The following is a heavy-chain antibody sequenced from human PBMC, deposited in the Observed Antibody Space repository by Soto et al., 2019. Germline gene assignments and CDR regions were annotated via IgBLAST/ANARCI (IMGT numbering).Heavy chain of an antibody. Sequence: SETLSLTCAVYGGSFSGCYWSWIRQPPGKGLEWIGEINHSGSTNYNPSLKSRVTISVDTSKNQFSLKLSSVTAADTAVYYCARVPYYDFWSGYYSSYYYYGMDVWGQGTTVTVSS. CDR1: GGSFSGCY. D-gene: IGHD3-3*01. CDR3: ARVPYYDFWSGYYSSYYYYGMDV. CDR2: INHSGST. V-gene: IGHV4-34*01. J-gene: IGHJ6*02.